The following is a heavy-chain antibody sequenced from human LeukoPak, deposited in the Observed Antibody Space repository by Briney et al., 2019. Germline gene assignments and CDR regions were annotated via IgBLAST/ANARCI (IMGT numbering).Heavy chain of an antibody. CDR3: ARDPAKYYYDSSGGAFDI. J-gene: IGHJ3*02. CDR2: IYTSGST. V-gene: IGHV4-4*07. Sequence: SETLSLTCTVSGGSISSYYWSWIRQPAGKGLEWIGRIYTSGSTNYNPSLKSRVTMSVDTSKNQFSLKLSSVTAADTAVYYCARDPAKYYYDSSGGAFDIWGQGTMVTVSS. D-gene: IGHD3-22*01. CDR1: GGSISSYY.